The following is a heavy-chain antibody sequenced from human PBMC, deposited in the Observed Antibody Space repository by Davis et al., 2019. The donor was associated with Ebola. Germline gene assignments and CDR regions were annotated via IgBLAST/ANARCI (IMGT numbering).Heavy chain of an antibody. CDR2: IIPIFGTA. V-gene: IGHV1-69*13. J-gene: IGHJ5*02. CDR1: GGTFSSYA. CDR3: AREGYYYDSSGYSTSRGRFDP. D-gene: IGHD3-22*01. Sequence: SVKVSCKASGGTFSSYAISWVRQAPGQGLEWMGGIIPIFGTANYAQKFQGRVTITADESTSTAYMELSSLRSEDTAVYYCAREGYYYDSSGYSTSRGRFDPWGQGTLVTVSS.